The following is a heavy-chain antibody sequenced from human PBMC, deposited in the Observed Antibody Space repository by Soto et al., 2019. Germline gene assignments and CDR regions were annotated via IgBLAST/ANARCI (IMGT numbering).Heavy chain of an antibody. CDR3: ARGGSGWVGFGDY. D-gene: IGHD6-19*01. J-gene: IGHJ4*02. Sequence: GGSLRLSCAASGFTFSRHWIHWVRQAPGKGLVWVSSIKGDGSTTHYADSVKGQFTVSRDNAKNTLHLQMNSLRAEDSAVYYCARGGSGWVGFGDYWGQGTLVTVSS. CDR2: IKGDGSTT. V-gene: IGHV3-74*01. CDR1: GFTFSRHW.